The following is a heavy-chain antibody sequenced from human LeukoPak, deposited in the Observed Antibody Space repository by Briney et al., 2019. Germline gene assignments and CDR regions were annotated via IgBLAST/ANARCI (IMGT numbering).Heavy chain of an antibody. CDR2: INHSGST. D-gene: IGHD5-24*01. J-gene: IGHJ4*02. CDR1: GGSFSGYY. Sequence: SETLSLTCAVYGGSFSGYYWSWIRQPPGKGLEWIGEINHSGSTNYNPSLKSRVTISVDTSKNQFSLKLSSVTAADTAVYYCARGPYGYNFWGQGTLATVSS. V-gene: IGHV4-34*01. CDR3: ARGPYGYNF.